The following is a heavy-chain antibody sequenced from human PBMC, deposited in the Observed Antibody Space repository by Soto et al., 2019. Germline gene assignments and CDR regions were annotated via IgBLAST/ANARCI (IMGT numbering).Heavy chain of an antibody. D-gene: IGHD3-22*01. CDR3: VSLSNSGHYSNFAS. CDR1: GGPISSSAYY. CDR2: IFYSGST. J-gene: IGHJ4*02. V-gene: IGHV4-39*01. Sequence: SETLSLTCSVSGGPISSSAYYWGWVRQPPGQGLAWVGNIFYSGSTYYNPSLQSRVTISVATSQLQFSLRLRFVTAADTAVFYCVSLSNSGHYSNFASWGRGMLVTVSS.